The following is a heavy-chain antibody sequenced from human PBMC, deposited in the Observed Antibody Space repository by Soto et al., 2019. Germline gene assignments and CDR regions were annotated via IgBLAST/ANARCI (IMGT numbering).Heavy chain of an antibody. Sequence: QLQLQESGPGLVKPSETLSLTCTVSGGSISSSSYYWGWIRQPPGKGLEWIGSIYYSGSTYYNPSLKSRVTISLDTSKNHFSLTLSSVTAAEPAVYYCAGYPQPPYWYFDLWGRGTLVTVSS. J-gene: IGHJ2*01. CDR1: GGSISSSSYY. CDR3: AGYPQPPYWYFDL. D-gene: IGHD6-13*01. V-gene: IGHV4-39*01. CDR2: IYYSGST.